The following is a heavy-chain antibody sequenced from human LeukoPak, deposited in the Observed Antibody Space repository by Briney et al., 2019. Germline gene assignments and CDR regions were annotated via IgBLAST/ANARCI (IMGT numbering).Heavy chain of an antibody. CDR2: IYSGGST. V-gene: IGHV3-53*01. J-gene: IGHJ6*02. CDR1: GFTVSSKY. CDR3: TTYLPPGTYGMDV. Sequence: PGGSLRLSWAASGFTVSSKYMSWVRQGPGKGLGWGSVIYSGGSTYYADSVKGRFTISRDNSKNTLYLQMNSLRAEDTAVYYCTTYLPPGTYGMDVWGQGTTVTVSS. D-gene: IGHD2/OR15-2a*01.